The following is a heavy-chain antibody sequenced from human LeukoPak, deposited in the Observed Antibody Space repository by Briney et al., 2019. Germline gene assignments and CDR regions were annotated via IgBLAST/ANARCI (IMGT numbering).Heavy chain of an antibody. V-gene: IGHV1-18*01. Sequence: GASVKVSCKASGYTFTSYGISWVRQAPGQGLEWMGWISAYNGNTNYAQKLQGRVTMTTDTSTSTAYMELRSLRSDDTAVYYCARVSGSHYYYYGMDVWGQGTTVTVSS. D-gene: IGHD1-26*01. CDR2: ISAYNGNT. CDR3: ARVSGSHYYYYGMDV. J-gene: IGHJ6*02. CDR1: GYTFTSYG.